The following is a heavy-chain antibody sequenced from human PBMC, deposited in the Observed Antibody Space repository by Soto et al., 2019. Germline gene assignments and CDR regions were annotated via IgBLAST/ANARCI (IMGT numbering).Heavy chain of an antibody. J-gene: IGHJ1*01. CDR2: FFDSWCT. CDR3: ARNVEY. V-gene: IGHV4-39*01. Sequence: VRPHPGKGLDWIGSFFDSWCTYYNPSLKIRAIISVDTSTNQFSLKMSSVTAADMAIYYCARNVEY.